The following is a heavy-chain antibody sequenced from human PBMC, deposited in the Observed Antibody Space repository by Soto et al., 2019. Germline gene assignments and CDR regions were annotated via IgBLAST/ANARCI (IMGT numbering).Heavy chain of an antibody. CDR3: AKDPTVISSLGYFDL. CDR2: ISGSGGST. V-gene: IGHV3-23*01. CDR1: GFTFSSYA. J-gene: IGHJ2*01. D-gene: IGHD3-16*02. Sequence: GGSLRLSCAASGFTFSSYAMSWVRQAPGKGLEWVSAISGSGGSTYYTGSVKGRFTISGDNSKNTLYLQMNSLRAEDTAVYYCAKDPTVISSLGYFDLWGRGTLVTVSS.